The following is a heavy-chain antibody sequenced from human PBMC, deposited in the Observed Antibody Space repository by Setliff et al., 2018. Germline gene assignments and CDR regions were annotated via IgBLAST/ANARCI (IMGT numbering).Heavy chain of an antibody. V-gene: IGHV4-39*01. CDR1: GASISSSRDY. J-gene: IGHJ4*02. Sequence: SETLSLTCTVSGASISSSRDYWGWIRQPPGKGLEWIGSIYYSGSTYYNPSLKSRVTMSVDRSGNQLSLALSSVSAADMAVYYCARGLNTESWTPLYWSPGTLVTVSS. D-gene: IGHD2-15*01. CDR2: IYYSGST. CDR3: ARGLNTESWTPLY.